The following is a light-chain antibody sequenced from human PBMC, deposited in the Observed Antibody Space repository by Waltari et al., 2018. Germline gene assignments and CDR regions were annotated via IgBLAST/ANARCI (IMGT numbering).Light chain of an antibody. J-gene: IGKJ4*01. CDR2: GAS. V-gene: IGKV3-15*01. CDR3: QQYYVWPPIT. Sequence: VLLTQSPDSLSVSQGDTVILACRARQSGRTNLVWYQQKAGQAPRTLIYGASTRASGVPSRFSGSGSETDFTLIISSLQSEDAAVYFCQQYYVWPPITFGGGTKLEI. CDR1: QSGRTN.